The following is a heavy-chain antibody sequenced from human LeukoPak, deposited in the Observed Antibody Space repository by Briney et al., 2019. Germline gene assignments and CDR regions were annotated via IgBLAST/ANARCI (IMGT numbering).Heavy chain of an antibody. J-gene: IGHJ4*02. Sequence: AASVKVSCKASGYTFTNYYMHWVRQAPGQGLGWMGLINPTGTGTNYAQKFRGRVTLTRDTSTTTVYMELSSLRSEDTAVYYCAREESGGYFDYWGQGTPVTVSS. V-gene: IGHV1-46*01. CDR2: INPTGTGT. CDR1: GYTFTNYY. CDR3: AREESGGYFDY. D-gene: IGHD2-8*02.